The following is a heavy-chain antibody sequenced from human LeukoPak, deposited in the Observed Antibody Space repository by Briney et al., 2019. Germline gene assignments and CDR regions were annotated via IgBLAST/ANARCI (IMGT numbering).Heavy chain of an antibody. CDR2: IKSKIDGGTT. CDR3: TTPTIDGSGFPNAY. J-gene: IGHJ4*02. V-gene: IGHV3-15*01. D-gene: IGHD3-22*01. Sequence: GGSLRLSCAVSGLTFNSAWMTWVRQPPGKGLEWVARIKSKIDGGTTDYAAPVKGRFTLSRDDSKNMLYLEMDSLKIVDTAIYYCTTPTIDGSGFPNAYWGQGTLVTVSS. CDR1: GLTFNSAW.